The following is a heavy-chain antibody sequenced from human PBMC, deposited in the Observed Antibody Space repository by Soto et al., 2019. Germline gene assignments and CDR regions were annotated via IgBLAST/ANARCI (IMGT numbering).Heavy chain of an antibody. J-gene: IGHJ6*02. CDR3: AREDEYYYYGMDV. CDR2: INPNRSGT. CDR1: GGTFSSYT. Sequence: ASVKVSCKASGGTFSSYTISWGRQATGQGLEWIGRINPNRSGTNYAQKFQGWVTMTRDTSLSTAYMELSRLRSDDTSVYYCAREDEYYYYGMDVWGQGTTVTVSS. V-gene: IGHV1-2*04.